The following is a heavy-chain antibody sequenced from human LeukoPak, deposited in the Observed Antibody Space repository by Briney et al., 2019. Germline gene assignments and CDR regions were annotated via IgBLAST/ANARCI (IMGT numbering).Heavy chain of an antibody. Sequence: SETLSLTCAVSGYSISSGYYWGWIRQPPGKGLEWIGSIYHSGNTYYNPSLKSRVTTSVDTSTNEFSLKMSSVTAADTAVYYCARDRASGRAFDIWGQGTMVTVSS. CDR3: ARDRASGRAFDI. J-gene: IGHJ3*02. D-gene: IGHD1-14*01. CDR2: IYHSGNT. CDR1: GYSISSGYY. V-gene: IGHV4-38-2*02.